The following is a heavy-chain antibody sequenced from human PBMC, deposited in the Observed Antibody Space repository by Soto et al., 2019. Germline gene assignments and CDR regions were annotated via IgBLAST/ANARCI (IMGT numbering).Heavy chain of an antibody. CDR2: ISSSSSYI. CDR1: GFTFSSYS. Sequence: EVQLVESGGGLVKPGGSLRLSCAASGFTFSSYSMNWVHQAPGKGLEWVSSISSSSSYIYYADSVKGRFTISRDNAKNSLYLQMNSLRAEDSAVYYCARDQRRYSYGYGLGYCGQGTLVTVSS. CDR3: ARDQRRYSYGYGLGY. D-gene: IGHD5-18*01. V-gene: IGHV3-21*01. J-gene: IGHJ4*02.